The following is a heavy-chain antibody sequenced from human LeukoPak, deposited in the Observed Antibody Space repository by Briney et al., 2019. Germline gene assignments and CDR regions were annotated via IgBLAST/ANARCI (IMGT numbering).Heavy chain of an antibody. CDR2: IIPILGIA. Sequence: SVKVSCKASGYTFTGYYMHWVRQAPGQGLEWMGRIIPILGIANYAQKFQGRVTITADKSTSTAYMELSSLRSEDTAVYYCARDHYGSGSYYNRDWGQGTLVTVSS. CDR1: GYTFTGYY. CDR3: ARDHYGSGSYYNRD. J-gene: IGHJ4*02. D-gene: IGHD3-10*01. V-gene: IGHV1-69*04.